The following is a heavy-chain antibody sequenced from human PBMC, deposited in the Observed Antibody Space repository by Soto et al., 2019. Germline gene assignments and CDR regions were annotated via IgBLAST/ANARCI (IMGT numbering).Heavy chain of an antibody. Sequence: LGGSLRLSCAASGCTFISYSMNWVLQAPGKGLEWVSYISSSSSTIYYADSVKGRFTISRDNAKNSLYLQMNSLRAEDTAVYYCARDTTSRVVGRAARSYYYHYFMYVWGKGTTVIVSS. V-gene: IGHV3-48*01. D-gene: IGHD2-2*01. CDR2: ISSSSSTI. J-gene: IGHJ6*03. CDR1: GCTFISYS. CDR3: ARDTTSRVVGRAARSYYYHYFMYV.